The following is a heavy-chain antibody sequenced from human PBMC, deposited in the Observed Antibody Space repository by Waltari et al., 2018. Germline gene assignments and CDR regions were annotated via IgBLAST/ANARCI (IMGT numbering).Heavy chain of an antibody. CDR2: IIPILGTA. Sequence: QVQLVQSGAEVKKPGSSVKVSCKASGGTFSSYAISWVRQAPGKGLEWMGRIIPILGTAIHAQKVPGRGTITADESTSTAYMELSSLRSEDTAVYYCARAGGDYYDSSGYLFDYWGQGTLVTVSS. D-gene: IGHD3-22*01. CDR3: ARAGGDYYDSSGYLFDY. J-gene: IGHJ4*02. V-gene: IGHV1-69*01. CDR1: GGTFSSYA.